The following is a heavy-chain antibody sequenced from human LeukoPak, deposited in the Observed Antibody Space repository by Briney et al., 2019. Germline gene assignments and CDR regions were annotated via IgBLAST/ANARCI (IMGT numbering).Heavy chain of an antibody. CDR1: GFTFSSYG. Sequence: GGSLRLSCAASGFTFSSYGMHWVRQAPGKGLEWVAVISYDGSNKYYADSVKGRFTISRDNSKNTLYLQMNSLRAEDTAVYYCAKDFYSSGWYDLDYWGQGTLVTVSS. J-gene: IGHJ4*02. V-gene: IGHV3-30*18. CDR2: ISYDGSNK. D-gene: IGHD6-19*01. CDR3: AKDFYSSGWYDLDY.